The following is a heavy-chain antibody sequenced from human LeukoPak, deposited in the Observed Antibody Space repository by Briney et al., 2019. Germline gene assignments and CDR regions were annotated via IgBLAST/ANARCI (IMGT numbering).Heavy chain of an antibody. D-gene: IGHD6-6*01. CDR3: AKDRWGDVGSSFDN. J-gene: IGHJ4*02. CDR1: GYTFTSYP. Sequence: AAVKDSCKGSGYTFTSYPIDWVREAPGQGLEWMGWISTYNGNTNYAQKLQGRVTMTTDTSTSTAYMEMRSLRSDDTAVYYCAKDRWGDVGSSFDNWGQGTLVTVSS. CDR2: ISTYNGNT. V-gene: IGHV1-18*01.